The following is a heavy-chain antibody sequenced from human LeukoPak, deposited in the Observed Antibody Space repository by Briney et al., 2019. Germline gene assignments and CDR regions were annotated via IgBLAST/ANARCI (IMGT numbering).Heavy chain of an antibody. D-gene: IGHD6-19*01. CDR1: GFTFSSYA. J-gene: IGHJ4*02. Sequence: PGGSLRLSCAASGFTFSSYAMHWVRQAPGKGLVWVSRISSDGSGSNYADSVKGRFTISRDNAKNTLYLQMNSLRAEDSALYYCARDFPVAGTYYLDFWGQGTLVTVSS. V-gene: IGHV3-74*01. CDR3: ARDFPVAGTYYLDF. CDR2: ISSDGSGS.